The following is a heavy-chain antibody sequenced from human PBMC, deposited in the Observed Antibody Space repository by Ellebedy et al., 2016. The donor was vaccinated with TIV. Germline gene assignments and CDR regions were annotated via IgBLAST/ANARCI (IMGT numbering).Heavy chain of an antibody. CDR2: INSDGSST. CDR1: GFSSSTSW. CDR3: ARIISSGAY. D-gene: IGHD6-19*01. Sequence: PGGSLRLSCAASGFSSSTSWMHWVRQAPGKGLVWVSRINSDGSSTTYADSVKGRFTISRENAKTTLYLQMNSLRDEDTAVYYCARIISSGAYWGQGTLVTVSS. J-gene: IGHJ4*02. V-gene: IGHV3-74*01.